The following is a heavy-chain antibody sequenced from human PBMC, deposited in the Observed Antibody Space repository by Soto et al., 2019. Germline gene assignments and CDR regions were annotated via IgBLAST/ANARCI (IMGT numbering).Heavy chain of an antibody. CDR3: AKGSRLHLGEFPD. D-gene: IGHD3-16*01. J-gene: IGHJ4*02. CDR2: ISWDSYSK. Sequence: EVQLVESGGDLVQPGRSLRLSCAASGFTFDDYAMNWVRQAPGKGLEWVSGISWDSYSKGYADSVKGRFTISRDNSKNGLYLQMNSLRSEETALYYCAKGSRLHLGEFPDWGQGTLVTVSS. CDR1: GFTFDDYA. V-gene: IGHV3-9*01.